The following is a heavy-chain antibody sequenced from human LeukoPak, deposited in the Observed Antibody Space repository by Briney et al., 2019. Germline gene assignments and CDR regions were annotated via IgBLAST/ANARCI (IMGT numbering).Heavy chain of an antibody. CDR2: INWNGGST. Sequence: GGSLRLSCAASGFTFDDYGMSWVRQAPGKGLEWVSGINWNGGSTGYADCVKGRFTISRDNAKNSLYLQMNSLRAEDTALYYCARGDYGGNSDHDAFDIWGQGTMVTVSS. J-gene: IGHJ3*02. V-gene: IGHV3-20*04. CDR3: ARGDYGGNSDHDAFDI. CDR1: GFTFDDYG. D-gene: IGHD4-23*01.